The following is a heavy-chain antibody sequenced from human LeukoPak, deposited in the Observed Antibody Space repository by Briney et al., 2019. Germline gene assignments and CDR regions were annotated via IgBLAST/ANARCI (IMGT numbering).Heavy chain of an antibody. V-gene: IGHV4-61*08. J-gene: IGHJ6*02. CDR2: IYHSGST. CDR3: ARVAVGSGDYEIYYGMDV. D-gene: IGHD4-17*01. CDR1: GGSISSGGYY. Sequence: SETLSLTCTVSGGSISSGGYYWSWIRQPPGKGLEWIGYIYHSGSTNYNPSLKSRVTISVDTSKNQFSLKVSSVTAADTAVYYCARVAVGSGDYEIYYGMDVWGQGTTVTVSS.